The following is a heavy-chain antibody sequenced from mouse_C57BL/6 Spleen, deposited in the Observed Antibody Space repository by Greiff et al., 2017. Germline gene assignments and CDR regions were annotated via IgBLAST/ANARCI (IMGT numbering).Heavy chain of an antibody. J-gene: IGHJ2*01. CDR2: LDPSDSYT. V-gene: IGHV1-69*01. CDR3: ARRKGEDYVDY. Sequence: QVQLQQPGAELVMPGASVKLSCKASGYTFTSYWMHWVKPRPGQGLEWIGELDPSDSYTNYNQKFKGKSTLTVDKASSTASMQLSSLTSEDSAVYYCARRKGEDYVDYWGQGTTLTVSS. CDR1: GYTFTSYW.